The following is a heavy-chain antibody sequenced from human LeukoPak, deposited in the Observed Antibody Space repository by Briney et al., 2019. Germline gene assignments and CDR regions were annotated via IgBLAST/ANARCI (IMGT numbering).Heavy chain of an antibody. CDR2: IYSGGST. CDR3: ARDRGTDAFDI. D-gene: IGHD1-14*01. J-gene: IGHJ3*02. Sequence: PGGSLRLSCAASGFTVSSNYMSWVRQAPGKGLEWVSVIYSGGSTYYADSVKGRFTISRDNSKNTLYLQMNSLRAEDTAVYYCARDRGTDAFDIWGQGTMVTVSS. CDR1: GFTVSSNY. V-gene: IGHV3-53*01.